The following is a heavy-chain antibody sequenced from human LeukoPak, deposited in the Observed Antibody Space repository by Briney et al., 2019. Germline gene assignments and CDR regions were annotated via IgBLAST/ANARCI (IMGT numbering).Heavy chain of an antibody. V-gene: IGHV4-34*01. Sequence: PSETLSLTCAVYGGSSSNYYWNWIRQPPGKGLEWIGEINQSGSTKYNPSLKSRVTISGDTSKNQFSLRLNSVTAADTAVYFCARASRAHQTFHSYHYFDYWGQGTLVTVSS. J-gene: IGHJ4*02. CDR2: INQSGST. D-gene: IGHD5-18*01. CDR1: GGSSSNYY. CDR3: ARASRAHQTFHSYHYFDY.